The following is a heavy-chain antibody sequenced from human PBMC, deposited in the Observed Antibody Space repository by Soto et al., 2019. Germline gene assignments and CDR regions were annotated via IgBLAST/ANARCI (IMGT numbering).Heavy chain of an antibody. J-gene: IGHJ4*02. Sequence: GESLKISCWGSGYSFATYWIGWLRQMPGKGLEWMGIIYPGDSDTRYSPSFQGQVTISADKSISTAYLQWSSLKASDTAMYYCAKCDTVTTYIFDYWGQGTLVTVSS. CDR3: AKCDTVTTYIFDY. V-gene: IGHV5-51*01. D-gene: IGHD4-17*01. CDR2: IYPGDSDT. CDR1: GYSFATYW.